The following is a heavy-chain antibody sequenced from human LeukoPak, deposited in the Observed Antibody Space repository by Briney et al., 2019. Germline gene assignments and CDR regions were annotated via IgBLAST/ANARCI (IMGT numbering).Heavy chain of an antibody. J-gene: IGHJ5*02. V-gene: IGHV3-43*01. CDR2: ITWDGIST. CDR3: ARVAEDCSGTRCYSGWFDP. D-gene: IGHD2-2*01. CDR1: GFSFDDYT. Sequence: PGGSLRLSCAASGFSFDDYTMHWVRQAPGKGLEWVSLITWDGISTSYADSVKGRFTISRDNSNNTLFLQMNSLRAEDTAVFYCARVAEDCSGTRCYSGWFDPWGQGTLVTVSS.